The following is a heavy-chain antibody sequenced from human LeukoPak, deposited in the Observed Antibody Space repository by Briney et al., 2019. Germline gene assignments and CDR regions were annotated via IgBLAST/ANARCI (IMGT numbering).Heavy chain of an antibody. D-gene: IGHD5-12*01. CDR3: AREWHHVFDY. J-gene: IGHJ4*02. Sequence: PSETLSLTCTVSGGSISSYYWTWMRQPAGKGLELIGRIYPRESPNYNPSLESRVIMSVDKSKNQFSLKLRSVTAADTAVYYCAREWHHVFDYWGQGNLVTVSS. CDR1: GGSISSYY. V-gene: IGHV4-4*07. CDR2: IYPRESP.